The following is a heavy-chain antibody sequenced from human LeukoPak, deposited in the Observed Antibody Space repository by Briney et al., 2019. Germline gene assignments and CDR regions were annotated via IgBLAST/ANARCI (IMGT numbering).Heavy chain of an antibody. Sequence: SETLSLTFAVSGGSISSGDYSWSWIRQPPGKGLEWIGYIYHSERTYYNPSLKSRVNISIDRSKNQFSLKLSSVTAADTAVYYCARDLLWFGEAYFDYWGQGTLVTVSS. J-gene: IGHJ4*02. CDR1: GGSISSGDYS. V-gene: IGHV4-30-2*01. CDR3: ARDLLWFGEAYFDY. D-gene: IGHD3-10*01. CDR2: IYHSERT.